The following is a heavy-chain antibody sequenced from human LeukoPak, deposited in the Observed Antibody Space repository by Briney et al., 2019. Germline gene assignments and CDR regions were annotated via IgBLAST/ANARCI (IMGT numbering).Heavy chain of an antibody. V-gene: IGHV3-9*01. Sequence: GRSLRLSCAASGFTFDDYAMHWVRQAPGKGLEWASGISWNSGDIGYADSVKGRFTISRDNAKNSLYLQMNSLRAEDTALYYCAKGPEDCSSTSCYSWYFDLWGRGTLVTVSS. CDR2: ISWNSGDI. D-gene: IGHD2-2*01. CDR3: AKGPEDCSSTSCYSWYFDL. J-gene: IGHJ2*01. CDR1: GFTFDDYA.